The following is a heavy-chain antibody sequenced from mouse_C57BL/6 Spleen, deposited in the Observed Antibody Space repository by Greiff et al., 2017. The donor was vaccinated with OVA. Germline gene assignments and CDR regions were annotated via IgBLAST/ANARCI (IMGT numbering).Heavy chain of an antibody. D-gene: IGHD1-1*01. CDR3: ARGITTVVATEDYFDY. Sequence: VQLQQPGAELVKPGASVKLSCKASGYTFTSYWMHWVKQRPGQGLEWIGMIHPNSGSTNYNEKFKSKATLTVDKSSSTAYMQLSSLTSEDSAVYYCARGITTVVATEDYFDYWGQGTTRTVSS. V-gene: IGHV1-64*01. J-gene: IGHJ2*01. CDR2: IHPNSGST. CDR1: GYTFTSYW.